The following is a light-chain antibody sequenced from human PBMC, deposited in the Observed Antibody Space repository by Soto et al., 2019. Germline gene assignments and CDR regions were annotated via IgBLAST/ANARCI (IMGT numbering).Light chain of an antibody. Sequence: QSVLTQPPSASGTPGQRVTIPCSGSSSDIGSNFVNWYQQLPGTAPKLLMYNNNQRPSGVPDRFSGSKSGTSASLAICGLQSEDEADYHCATWDDSLNGLVFGGGTKLTVL. V-gene: IGLV1-44*01. CDR1: SSDIGSNF. CDR3: ATWDDSLNGLV. J-gene: IGLJ3*02. CDR2: NNN.